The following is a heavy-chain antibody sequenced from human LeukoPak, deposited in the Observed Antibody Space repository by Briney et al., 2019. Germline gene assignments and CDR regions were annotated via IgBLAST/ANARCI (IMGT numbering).Heavy chain of an antibody. J-gene: IGHJ4*02. CDR3: TTDPRNGYYFDF. CDR1: GFTFSNVW. Sequence: GGSLRRSCAVSGFTFSNVWMSWVRQAPGKGLEWVGRIKSKSDGGTTDYAAPVKGRFTFSRDDSRNTLYLQMNSLNTADTAVYYCTTDPRNGYYFDFWGQGTLVTVSS. V-gene: IGHV3-15*01. CDR2: IKSKSDGGTT. D-gene: IGHD1-1*01.